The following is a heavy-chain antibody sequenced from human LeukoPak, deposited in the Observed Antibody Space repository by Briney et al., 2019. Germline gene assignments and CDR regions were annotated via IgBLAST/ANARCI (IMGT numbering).Heavy chain of an antibody. CDR1: GFTFSSYW. Sequence: GGSLRLSCAASGFTFSSYWMSWVRQAPGKGLEWVANIKQDGSEEYYVDSVKGRFTISRDNAKNSLYLQMNSLRAEDTAVYYCARDNAPYYYCYYMDVWGKGTTVTVSS. J-gene: IGHJ6*03. CDR3: ARDNAPYYYCYYMDV. D-gene: IGHD2-2*01. V-gene: IGHV3-7*01. CDR2: IKQDGSEE.